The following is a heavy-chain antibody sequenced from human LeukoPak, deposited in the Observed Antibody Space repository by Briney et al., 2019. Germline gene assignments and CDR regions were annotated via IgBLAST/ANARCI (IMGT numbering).Heavy chain of an antibody. V-gene: IGHV1-2*02. CDR3: AREYYDSSAYNQEAIDY. CDR1: GYTFTDYY. J-gene: IGHJ4*02. CDR2: INPNSGGT. D-gene: IGHD3-22*01. Sequence: ASVNVSFKAPGYTFTDYYMHWVRQAPGQGLEWLGWINPNSGGTNYARKFQGRVTMTRDTSISTAYMELSRLRSDDTAVYYCAREYYDSSAYNQEAIDYWGQGTLVTVSS.